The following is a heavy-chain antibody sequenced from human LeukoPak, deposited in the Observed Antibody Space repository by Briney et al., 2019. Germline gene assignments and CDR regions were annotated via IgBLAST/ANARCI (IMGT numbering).Heavy chain of an antibody. CDR1: GGSISSGGYS. D-gene: IGHD5-12*01. CDR2: IYHSGST. V-gene: IGHV4-30-2*01. Sequence: SETLSLTCAVSGGSISSGGYSWSWIRQPPGKGLEWTGYIYHSGSTYYNPSLKSRVTISVDRSKNQFSLKLSSVTAADTAVYYCARVPRGRGWFDPWGQGTLVTVSS. CDR3: ARVPRGRGWFDP. J-gene: IGHJ5*02.